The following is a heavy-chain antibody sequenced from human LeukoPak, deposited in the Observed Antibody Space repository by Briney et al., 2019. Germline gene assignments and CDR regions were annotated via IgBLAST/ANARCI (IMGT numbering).Heavy chain of an antibody. Sequence: ASVKVSCEASGYSFTSNYIHWVRQAPGQGLEWMGMIYPRDGSTSYAQKFQGRVTVTRDTSTSTVHMELSGLRSEDTAVYYCARDQEAFGYWGQGTLVTVSS. V-gene: IGHV1-46*01. J-gene: IGHJ4*02. CDR3: ARDQEAFGY. CDR2: IYPRDGST. CDR1: GYSFTSNY.